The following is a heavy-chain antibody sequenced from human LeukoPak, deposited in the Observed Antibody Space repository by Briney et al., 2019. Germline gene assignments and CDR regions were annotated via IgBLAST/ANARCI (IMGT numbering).Heavy chain of an antibody. D-gene: IGHD4-17*01. V-gene: IGHV3-53*01. Sequence: GGSLRLSCAASGFTVSSNYMSWVRQAPGKGLEWVSVIYSGGSTYYADSAKGGLTISRENSKKTLYLQMNSLIAEDTAAYYFGRAQTTTASFDYWGQGTLVTVSS. CDR1: GFTVSSNY. J-gene: IGHJ4*02. CDR2: IYSGGST. CDR3: GRAQTTTASFDY.